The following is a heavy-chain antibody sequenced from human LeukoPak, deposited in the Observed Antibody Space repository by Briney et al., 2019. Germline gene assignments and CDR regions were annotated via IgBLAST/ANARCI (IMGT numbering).Heavy chain of an antibody. Sequence: PGGSLRLSCAASGFTFSSYAMPWVRQAPGKGLERVAVISYDGSNKYYADSVKGRFTISRDNSKNTLYLQMNSLRAEDTAVYYCARDALWFGELSADWFDPWGQGTLVTVSS. CDR2: ISYDGSNK. V-gene: IGHV3-30-3*01. CDR1: GFTFSSYA. CDR3: ARDALWFGELSADWFDP. J-gene: IGHJ5*02. D-gene: IGHD3-10*01.